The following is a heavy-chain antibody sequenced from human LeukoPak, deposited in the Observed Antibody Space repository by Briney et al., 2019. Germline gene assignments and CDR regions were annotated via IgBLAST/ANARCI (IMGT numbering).Heavy chain of an antibody. CDR1: GFTFSIYA. CDR2: ISYDGSNK. Sequence: PGGSLRLSCAASGFTFSIYAMHWVRQAPGKGLEWVAVISYDGSNKYYADSVKGRFTISRDNSKNTLYLQMNSLRAEDTAVYYCARDRYSSGWYYFDYWGQGTLVTVSS. CDR3: ARDRYSSGWYYFDY. J-gene: IGHJ4*02. V-gene: IGHV3-30-3*01. D-gene: IGHD6-19*01.